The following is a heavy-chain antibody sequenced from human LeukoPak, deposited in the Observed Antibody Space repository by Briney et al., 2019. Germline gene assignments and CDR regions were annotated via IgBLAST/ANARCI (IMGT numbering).Heavy chain of an antibody. CDR1: GFTVSSNY. CDR3: ARGAVGASLAFDY. CDR2: IYSGGIT. D-gene: IGHD1-26*01. Sequence: GRSLRLSCAASGFTVSSNYMSWVRQAPGKGLEWVSVIYSGGITYYADSMKGRFTISRDNSKNTLYLQMNSLRAEDTAVYYCARGAVGASLAFDYWGQGTLVTVSS. V-gene: IGHV3-53*01. J-gene: IGHJ4*02.